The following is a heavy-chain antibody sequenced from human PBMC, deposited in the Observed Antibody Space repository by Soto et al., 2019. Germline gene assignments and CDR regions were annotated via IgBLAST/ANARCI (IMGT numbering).Heavy chain of an antibody. D-gene: IGHD1-26*01. V-gene: IGHV3-30-3*01. CDR3: ARDLGWELLPHAFDI. Sequence: QVQLVESGGGVVQPGRSLRLSCAASGFTFSSYAMHWVRQAPGKGLEWVAVISYDGSNKYYADSVKGRFTISRDNSKNTLYLQMNSLRAEDTAVYYCARDLGWELLPHAFDIWGQGTMVTVSS. J-gene: IGHJ3*02. CDR2: ISYDGSNK. CDR1: GFTFSSYA.